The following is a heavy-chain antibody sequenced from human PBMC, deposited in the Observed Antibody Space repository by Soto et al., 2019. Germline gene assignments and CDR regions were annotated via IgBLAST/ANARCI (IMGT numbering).Heavy chain of an antibody. CDR2: INCNSGGT. J-gene: IGHJ5*02. D-gene: IGHD2-21*01. CDR3: ARDPPLSKRLKTAISRFDP. V-gene: IGHV1-2*02. Sequence: ASVNVSCKSSGYTFTGHYIHWVRQAPGQGLEGMGWINCNSGGTNYAQKFQGRVTMTRDTSISTAYMELSRLRSDDTAVYYCARDPPLSKRLKTAISRFDPWGQGTLVTVSS. CDR1: GYTFTGHY.